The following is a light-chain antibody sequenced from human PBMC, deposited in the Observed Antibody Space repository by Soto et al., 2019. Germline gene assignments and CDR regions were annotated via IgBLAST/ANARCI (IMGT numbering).Light chain of an antibody. Sequence: AIQMSQCPSALAASVGDRVTITCGASQGIRNDLGWYQQKPGKAPKFLIYGASSLQSGVPSRFSGSGSGTDFTLTINSLQPEDFATYYCLKDYNYPYTFGQGTRLEIK. J-gene: IGKJ5*01. CDR3: LKDYNYPYT. V-gene: IGKV1-6*01. CDR2: GAS. CDR1: QGIRND.